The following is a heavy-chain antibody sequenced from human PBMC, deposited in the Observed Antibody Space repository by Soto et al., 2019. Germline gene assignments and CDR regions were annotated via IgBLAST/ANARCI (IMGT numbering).Heavy chain of an antibody. CDR3: ARDVFNYYDSSGYYGYFDY. D-gene: IGHD3-22*01. Sequence: QVQLVQPGAEVKKPGASVKVSCKASGYTFTGYYMHWVRQAPGQGLEWMGWINPNSGGTNYAQKFQGWVTMTRDTSISTAYMELSRLRSDDTAVYYCARDVFNYYDSSGYYGYFDYWGQGTLVTVSS. V-gene: IGHV1-2*04. J-gene: IGHJ4*02. CDR1: GYTFTGYY. CDR2: INPNSGGT.